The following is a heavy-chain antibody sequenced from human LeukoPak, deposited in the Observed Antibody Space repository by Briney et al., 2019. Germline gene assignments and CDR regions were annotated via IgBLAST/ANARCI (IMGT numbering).Heavy chain of an antibody. CDR2: IRGSGTST. V-gene: IGHV3-23*01. Sequence: PGGSLRLSCAASGFTFSNYAMSSVRQAPGKGLEWVSAIRGSGTSTYYADSVKGRFTISRDNSKNTLYLQMNSLRADDTAVYYCAKVTDYGSGTYYNRGFDYWGQGSLVTVSS. CDR3: AKVTDYGSGTYYNRGFDY. J-gene: IGHJ4*02. D-gene: IGHD3-10*01. CDR1: GFTFSNYA.